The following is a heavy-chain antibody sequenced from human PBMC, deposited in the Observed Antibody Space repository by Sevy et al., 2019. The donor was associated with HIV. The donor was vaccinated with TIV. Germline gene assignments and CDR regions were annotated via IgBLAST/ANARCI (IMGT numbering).Heavy chain of an antibody. CDR2: INHSGST. Sequence: SETLSLTCAVYGGSFSGYYWSWIRQPPGKGLEWIGEINHSGSTNYNPSLKSRVTISVDTSKNQFSLKLGSVTAADTAVYYCARGRIAAAGTDYGMDVWGQGTTVTVSS. V-gene: IGHV4-34*01. CDR1: GGSFSGYY. CDR3: ARGRIAAAGTDYGMDV. D-gene: IGHD6-13*01. J-gene: IGHJ6*02.